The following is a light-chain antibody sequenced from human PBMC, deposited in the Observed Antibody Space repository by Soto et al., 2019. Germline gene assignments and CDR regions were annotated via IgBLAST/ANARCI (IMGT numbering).Light chain of an antibody. Sequence: QSVLTQPPSVSGSPGQSVTISCTGTSIDFVTYNRVSWYQQPPGTAPKHIIYEARNRPSWVPDRFSGSKSVNTASLTISGLQAADEADYYCSLYTSENTYVFGTGTKLTVL. V-gene: IGLV2-18*01. CDR2: EAR. J-gene: IGLJ1*01. CDR1: SIDFVTYNR. CDR3: SLYTSENTYV.